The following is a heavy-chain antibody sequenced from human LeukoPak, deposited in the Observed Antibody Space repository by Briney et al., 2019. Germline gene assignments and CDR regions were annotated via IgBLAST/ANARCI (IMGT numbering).Heavy chain of an antibody. CDR1: GFTFSDYY. V-gene: IGHV3-11*06. CDR2: ISTSGSYT. D-gene: IGHD2-15*01. CDR3: AGYLSGPGDY. J-gene: IGHJ4*02. Sequence: GGSLRLSCAASGFTFSDYYMSWIRQAPGKGLQWVSYISTSGSYTNYADSVKGRFTISRDNARNTLYLQMNSLRAEDTAVYYRAGYLSGPGDYWGQGTLVTVSS.